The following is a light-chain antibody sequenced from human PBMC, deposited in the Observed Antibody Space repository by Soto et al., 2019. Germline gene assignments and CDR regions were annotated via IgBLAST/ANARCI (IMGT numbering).Light chain of an antibody. CDR2: EVS. J-gene: IGLJ1*01. CDR1: SSDVGGYNY. Sequence: ALTQPPSASGSPGQSVTISCTGTSSDVGGYNYVSWYQQHPGKAPKLMIYEVSKRPSGVPDRFSGSKSGNAASLTVSGLQAEDEADYYCSSYAGSNNFVFGTGTKVTVL. CDR3: SSYAGSNNFV. V-gene: IGLV2-8*01.